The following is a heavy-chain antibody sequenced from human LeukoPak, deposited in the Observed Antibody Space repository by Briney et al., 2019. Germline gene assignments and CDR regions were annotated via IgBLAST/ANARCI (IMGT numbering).Heavy chain of an antibody. CDR2: LRGNDET. Sequence: GGSLRLSCGASGISFRNYAMSWVRQAPARGPEWVSSLRGNDETFYADSVKGRFTLSRDDSRNTVYLQLNNLRVEDTAIYYCARASWVSDPDAVRWGQGTQVTVSS. V-gene: IGHV3-23*01. CDR3: ARASWVSDPDAVR. J-gene: IGHJ4*02. CDR1: GISFRNYA. D-gene: IGHD3-10*01.